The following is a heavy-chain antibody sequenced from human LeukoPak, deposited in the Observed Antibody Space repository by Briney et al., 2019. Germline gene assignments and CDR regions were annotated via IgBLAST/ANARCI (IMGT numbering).Heavy chain of an antibody. CDR2: IYHSGST. V-gene: IGHV4-4*02. CDR1: GGSISSSNW. J-gene: IGHJ4*02. CDR3: AANYYDSSGPDGVLDY. Sequence: SETLSLTCAVSGGSISSSNWWSWVRQPPGKGLEWIGEIYHSGSTNYNPSLKSRVTISVDKSKNQFSLKLSSVTAADTAVYYCAANYYDSSGPDGVLDYWGQGTLVTVSS. D-gene: IGHD3-22*01.